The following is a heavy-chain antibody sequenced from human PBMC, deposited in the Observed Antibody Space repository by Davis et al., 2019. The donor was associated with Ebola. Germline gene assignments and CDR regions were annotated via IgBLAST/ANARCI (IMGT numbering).Heavy chain of an antibody. J-gene: IGHJ5*02. CDR2: INPNSGGT. CDR3: ARGLGYCTGGVCYSGWFDP. V-gene: IGHV1-2*02. Sequence: ASVKVSCKASGYTFTGYYMHWVRQAPGQGLEWMGWINPNSGGTNYAQKFQGRVTMTRNTSISTAYMELSSLRSDDTAVYYCARGLGYCTGGVCYSGWFDPWGQGTLVTVSS. D-gene: IGHD2-8*02. CDR1: GYTFTGYY.